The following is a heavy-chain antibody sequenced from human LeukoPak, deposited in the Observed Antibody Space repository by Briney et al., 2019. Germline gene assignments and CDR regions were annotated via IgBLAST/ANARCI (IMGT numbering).Heavy chain of an antibody. CDR3: AREHWSQDY. Sequence: GGSLRLSCAASGFTFTNYYMTWVRQAPGKGLEWVANINKDGSKGSYVDSVRGRFTISRDNAKKSLYLQMDNLSAEDTATYYCAREHWSQDYWGQGTRVSVSS. CDR1: GFTFTNYY. D-gene: IGHD2-8*02. J-gene: IGHJ4*02. V-gene: IGHV3-7*01. CDR2: INKDGSKG.